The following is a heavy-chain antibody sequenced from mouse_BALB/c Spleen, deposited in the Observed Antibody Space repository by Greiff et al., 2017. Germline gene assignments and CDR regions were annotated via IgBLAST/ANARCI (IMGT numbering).Heavy chain of an antibody. CDR1: GYTFTSYW. CDR3: ARRGDGLYAMDY. V-gene: IGHV1-69*02. D-gene: IGHD2-3*01. Sequence: VQLQQSGAELVKPGASVKLSCKASGYTFTSYWMHWVKQRPGQGLEWIGEIDPSDSYTNYNQKFKGKATLTVDKSSSTAYMQLSSLTSEDSAVYYCARRGDGLYAMDYWGQGTSVTVSS. J-gene: IGHJ4*01. CDR2: IDPSDSYT.